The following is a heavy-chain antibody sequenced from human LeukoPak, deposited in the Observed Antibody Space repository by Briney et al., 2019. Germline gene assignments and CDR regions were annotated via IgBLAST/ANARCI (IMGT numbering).Heavy chain of an antibody. D-gene: IGHD3-10*01. CDR3: ARGPMVRGAYGMDV. Sequence: GGSLRLSCAASGFTFSSSWMFWVRQAPGKGLLWVSRINFDGSSTSYADTVKGRFTISRGNAENTLYLQMNSLRAEDTAVYYCARGPMVRGAYGMDVWGQGTTVTVSS. CDR1: GFTFSSSW. V-gene: IGHV3-74*01. CDR2: INFDGSST. J-gene: IGHJ6*02.